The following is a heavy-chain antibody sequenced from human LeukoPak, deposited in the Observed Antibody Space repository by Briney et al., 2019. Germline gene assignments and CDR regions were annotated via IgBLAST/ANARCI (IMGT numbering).Heavy chain of an antibody. Sequence: AGGSLRLSCAASGFTFSSYAMSWVRQAPGKGLEWVSAISGSGGSTYYADSVKGRFTISRDNSKNTLYLQMNSLRAEDTAVYYCAKDHSSSWYRNFDYWGQGTLVTVSS. CDR1: GFTFSSYA. J-gene: IGHJ4*02. D-gene: IGHD6-13*01. V-gene: IGHV3-23*01. CDR2: ISGSGGST. CDR3: AKDHSSSWYRNFDY.